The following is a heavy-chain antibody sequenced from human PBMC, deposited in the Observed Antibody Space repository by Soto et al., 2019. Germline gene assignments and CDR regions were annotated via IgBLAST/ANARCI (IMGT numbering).Heavy chain of an antibody. V-gene: IGHV3-11*06. J-gene: IGHJ5*02. CDR3: ARSRYYYGSGSYYSEDNWFDP. CDR2: ISSSSSYI. Sequence: PGGSLRLSCAASGFTFSDYYMSWIRQAPGKGLEWVSSISSSSSYIYYADSVKGRFTISRDNAKNSLYLQMNSLRAEDTAVYYCARSRYYYGSGSYYSEDNWFDPWGQGTLVTVSS. CDR1: GFTFSDYY. D-gene: IGHD3-10*01.